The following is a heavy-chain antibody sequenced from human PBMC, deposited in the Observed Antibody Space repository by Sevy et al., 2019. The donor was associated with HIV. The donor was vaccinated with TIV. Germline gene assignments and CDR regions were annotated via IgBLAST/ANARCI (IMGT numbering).Heavy chain of an antibody. CDR3: AREGCTKPHDY. J-gene: IGHJ4*02. Sequence: GGSLRLSCAASGFTFSKYSMSWVRQPPGKGLEWVSTLSFGRNEINYADSVKGRFTISRDNSKSSVYLQMNNLRPEDTAVYYCAREGCTKPHDYWGQGTLVTVSS. V-gene: IGHV3-23*01. CDR1: GFTFSKYS. CDR2: LSFGRNEI. D-gene: IGHD2-8*01.